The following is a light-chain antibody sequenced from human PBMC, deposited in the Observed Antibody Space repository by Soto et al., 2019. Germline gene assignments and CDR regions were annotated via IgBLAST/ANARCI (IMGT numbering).Light chain of an antibody. V-gene: IGKV3-15*01. CDR2: GAS. Sequence: EIVMTQSPATLSVSPGERATLSCRASQSVSSNLAWYQQKPGQAPRLLIYGASTRATGIPARFSGSGSGTAFTLTISSPQSEDVAVYYCQQYNNWPPWTFGQGTKVEIK. J-gene: IGKJ1*01. CDR1: QSVSSN. CDR3: QQYNNWPPWT.